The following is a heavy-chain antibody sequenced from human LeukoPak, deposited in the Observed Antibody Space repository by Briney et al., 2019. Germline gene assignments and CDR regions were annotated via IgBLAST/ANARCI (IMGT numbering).Heavy chain of an antibody. V-gene: IGHV3-53*01. CDR3: ARGLLWFGSHLDY. D-gene: IGHD3-10*01. J-gene: IGHJ4*02. CDR2: IYSGGST. Sequence: GGSLRLSCAASGFTFSSYGMGWVRQAPGKGLEWVSVIYSGGSTYYADSVKGRFTISRDNSKNTLYLQMNSLRAEDTAVYYCARGLLWFGSHLDYWGQGTLVTVSS. CDR1: GFTFSSYG.